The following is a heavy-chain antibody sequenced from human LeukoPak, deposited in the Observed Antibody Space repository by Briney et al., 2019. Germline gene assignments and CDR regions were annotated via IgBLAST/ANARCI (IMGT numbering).Heavy chain of an antibody. CDR2: FDPEDGET. J-gene: IGHJ6*02. CDR1: GYALTELS. Sequence: ASVKVSCKVSGYALTELSMHWVRQAPGKGLEWMGSFDPEDGETIYAQKFQGRVTMTEDTSTDTAYMELSSLRSDDTAVYYCATESATVTTIDYYGMDVWGQGTTVTVSS. D-gene: IGHD4-17*01. CDR3: ATESATVTTIDYYGMDV. V-gene: IGHV1-24*01.